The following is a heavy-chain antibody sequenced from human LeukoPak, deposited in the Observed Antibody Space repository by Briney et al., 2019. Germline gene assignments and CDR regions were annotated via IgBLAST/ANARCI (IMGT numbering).Heavy chain of an antibody. Sequence: PGGSLRLSCAAPGFTFSSYAMHWVRQAPGKGLEWVAVISYDGSNKYYADSVKGRFTISRDNSKNTLYLQMNSLRAEDTAVYYCAKDGQEGWELLASFDYWGQGTLVTVSS. V-gene: IGHV3-30-3*01. CDR3: AKDGQEGWELLASFDY. J-gene: IGHJ4*02. CDR1: GFTFSSYA. CDR2: ISYDGSNK. D-gene: IGHD1-26*01.